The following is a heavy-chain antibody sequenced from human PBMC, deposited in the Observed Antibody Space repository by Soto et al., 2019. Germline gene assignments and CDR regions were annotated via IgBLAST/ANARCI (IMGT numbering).Heavy chain of an antibody. CDR2: ISGSGGST. Sequence: PGESLRLSCAASGFTFSSYAMSWFRQAPGKGLEWVSAISGSGGSTYYADSVKGRFTISRDNSKNTLYLQMNSLRAEDTAVYYCXSQIVAVLVGARVGFDFWGQGTLVTVSS. CDR3: XSQIVAVLVGARVGFDF. D-gene: IGHD5-12*01. CDR1: GFTFSSYA. J-gene: IGHJ4*02. V-gene: IGHV3-23*01.